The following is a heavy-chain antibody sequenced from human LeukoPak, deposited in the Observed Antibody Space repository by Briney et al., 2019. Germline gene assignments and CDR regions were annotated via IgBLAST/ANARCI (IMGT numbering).Heavy chain of an antibody. V-gene: IGHV3-7*01. Sequence: QTGGSLRLSCAASGFTFSSYWMSWVRQAPGKWLGWGANIKQDGSEKYNVDSVKGRFTISRDNAKNSLYLQMNSLRAEDRAPYNCVRDFTGGRGGTTAYFHHWGQGTLVTVSS. D-gene: IGHD1-1*01. CDR2: IKQDGSEK. J-gene: IGHJ1*01. CDR1: GFTFSSYW. CDR3: VRDFTGGRGGTTAYFHH.